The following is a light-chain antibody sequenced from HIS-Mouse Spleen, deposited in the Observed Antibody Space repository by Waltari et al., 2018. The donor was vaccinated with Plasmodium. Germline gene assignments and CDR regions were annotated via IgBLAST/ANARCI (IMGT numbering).Light chain of an antibody. V-gene: IGLV3-25*03. CDR1: ALPTQY. CDR2: KDS. Sequence: SYELTQPPSVSVSPGQTARNTCSGDALPTQYASLSQQKPGQAPVLVIYKDSERPSGIPERFSGSSSGTTVTLTISGVQAEDEADYYCQSADSSGTPNWVFGGGTKLTVL. CDR3: QSADSSGTPNWV. J-gene: IGLJ3*02.